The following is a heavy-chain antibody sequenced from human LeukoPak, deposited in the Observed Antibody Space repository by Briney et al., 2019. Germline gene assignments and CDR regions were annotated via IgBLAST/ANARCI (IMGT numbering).Heavy chain of an antibody. CDR2: IYRDNT. D-gene: IGHD3-10*01. Sequence: GGSLRLSCTVSGFTVSSNSMSWVRQAPGKGLEWVSFIYRDNTHYSDSVKGRFTISRDSSKNTLYLQMNSLRAEDTAVYYCASVDYYGSGSYWGSAFDIWGQGTMVTVSS. J-gene: IGHJ3*02. V-gene: IGHV3-53*01. CDR3: ASVDYYGSGSYWGSAFDI. CDR1: GFTVSSNS.